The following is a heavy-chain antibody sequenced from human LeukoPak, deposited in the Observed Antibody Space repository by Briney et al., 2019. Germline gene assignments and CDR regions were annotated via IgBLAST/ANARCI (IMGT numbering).Heavy chain of an antibody. J-gene: IGHJ4*02. CDR1: GFTFSSYA. CDR2: ISGSGGST. D-gene: IGHD1-26*01. Sequence: QSGGSLRLSCAASGFTFSSYAMSWVRQAPGKGLEWVSAISGSGGSTYYADSVKGRFTISRDDSKNTLYLQMNSLRAEDTAVYYCAIIVGATGSGYFDYWGQGTLVTVSS. V-gene: IGHV3-23*01. CDR3: AIIVGATGSGYFDY.